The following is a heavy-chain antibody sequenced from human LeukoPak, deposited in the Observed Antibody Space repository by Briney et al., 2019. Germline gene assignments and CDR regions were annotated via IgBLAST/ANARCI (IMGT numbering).Heavy chain of an antibody. CDR2: IYAGGST. Sequence: PGGSLRLSCAAAGFTVSNNYMSWVRQTPGKGLEWVSVIYAGGSTYHANSVKGRFTISRDDSKNTLYLEMNDLRAEDTAVYYCARDSSGWYAWFDSWGQGTLVTVSS. D-gene: IGHD6-19*01. V-gene: IGHV3-53*01. J-gene: IGHJ5*01. CDR1: GFTVSNNY. CDR3: ARDSSGWYAWFDS.